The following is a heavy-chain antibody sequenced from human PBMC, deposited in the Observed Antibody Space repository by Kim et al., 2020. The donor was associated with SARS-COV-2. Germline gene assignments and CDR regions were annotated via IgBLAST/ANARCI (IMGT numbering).Heavy chain of an antibody. V-gene: IGHV3-48*02. D-gene: IGHD2-2*02. CDR1: GFTFSSYS. CDR3: AWEYCCSIRCYTWYFDY. CDR2: ISSSSTI. Sequence: GGSLRLSCAASGFTFSSYSMNWVRQAPGKGLEWVSYISSSSTIYYADSVKGRFTISSDNAKDSLNLQKNSLKDEDTAEYSLAWEYCCSIRCYTWYFDYWG. J-gene: IGHJ4*01.